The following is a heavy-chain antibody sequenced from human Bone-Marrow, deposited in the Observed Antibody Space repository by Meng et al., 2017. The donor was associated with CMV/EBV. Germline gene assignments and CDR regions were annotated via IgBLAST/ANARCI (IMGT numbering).Heavy chain of an antibody. D-gene: IGHD6-19*01. CDR2: IKQDGSEK. CDR3: ARDGSSDAFDI. Sequence: GESLKISCAASGFTFSSYWMSWVRQAPGKGLEWVANIKQDGSEKYYVDSVKGRFTISRDNAKNSLYLQMNSLRAEDTAVYYCARDGSSDAFDIWGQGTMVTVPS. J-gene: IGHJ3*02. V-gene: IGHV3-7*01. CDR1: GFTFSSYW.